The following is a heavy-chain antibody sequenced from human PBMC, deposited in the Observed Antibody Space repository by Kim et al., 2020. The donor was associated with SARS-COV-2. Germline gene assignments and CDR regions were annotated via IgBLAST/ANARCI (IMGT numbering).Heavy chain of an antibody. J-gene: IGHJ4*02. Sequence: YTPSLKSRVSISVDPSKNQFSLKLSSVTAADTAVYYCAAGVSSGYYSFGYWGQGTLVTVSS. D-gene: IGHD3-22*01. CDR3: AAGVSSGYYSFGY. V-gene: IGHV4-39*01.